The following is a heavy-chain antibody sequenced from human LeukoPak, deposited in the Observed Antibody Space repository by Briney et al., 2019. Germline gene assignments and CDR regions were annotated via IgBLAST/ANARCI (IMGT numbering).Heavy chain of an antibody. J-gene: IGHJ4*02. D-gene: IGHD1-26*01. CDR3: AKSGGYGLIDY. V-gene: IGHV4-39*01. CDR1: GASISGSGYY. CDR2: IYSSGST. Sequence: SETLSLTCTVSGASISGSGYYWGWIRQPPGKGLEWIGSIYSSGSTYYNASLQSRVTISIETSKNQISLRLNSVTAADTAMYYCAKSGGYGLIDYWGQGTLVTVSS.